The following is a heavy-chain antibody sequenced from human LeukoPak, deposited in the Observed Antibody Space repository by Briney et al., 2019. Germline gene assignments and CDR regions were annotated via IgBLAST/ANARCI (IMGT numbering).Heavy chain of an antibody. D-gene: IGHD5-18*01. J-gene: IGHJ4*02. Sequence: ASVKVSCKASGYTFTGYYMHWVRQAPGQGLEWMGRINPNSGGTNYAQTFQGRVTLTRDTSISTAYMELSRLRSDDTAVYYCARDQSYGYPRDYWGQGTLVTVSS. V-gene: IGHV1-2*06. CDR3: ARDQSYGYPRDY. CDR1: GYTFTGYY. CDR2: INPNSGGT.